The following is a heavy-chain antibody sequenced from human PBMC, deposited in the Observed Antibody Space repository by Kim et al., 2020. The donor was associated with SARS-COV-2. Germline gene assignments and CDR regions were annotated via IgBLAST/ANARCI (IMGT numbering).Heavy chain of an antibody. CDR3: ASDLQTGFGRFDP. CDR2: INPSGGST. J-gene: IGHJ5*02. D-gene: IGHD4-4*01. Sequence: ASVKVSCKASGYTFTGYYMHWVRQAPGQGLEWMGLINPSGGSTSYAQKFQGRVTMTRDTSTSTAYMELSSLRSEDTAVYYCASDLQTGFGRFDPWGQGTLVTVSS. CDR1: GYTFTGYY. V-gene: IGHV1-46*03.